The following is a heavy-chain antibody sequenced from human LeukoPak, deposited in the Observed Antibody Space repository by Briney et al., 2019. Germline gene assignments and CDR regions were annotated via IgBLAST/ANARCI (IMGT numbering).Heavy chain of an antibody. CDR2: INTDGSYT. CDR1: VSTFRPYL. V-gene: IGHV3-74*01. CDR3: TTELMGPLDY. Sequence: GGSLRLSCAASVSTFRPYLMPALGQAPGKGLVWVSRINTDGSYTSYADSVKGRFTISRDNAKNTLYLQMNSLRADDTAVYYCTTELMGPLDYWGQGTLVTVSS. D-gene: IGHD1-26*01. J-gene: IGHJ4*02.